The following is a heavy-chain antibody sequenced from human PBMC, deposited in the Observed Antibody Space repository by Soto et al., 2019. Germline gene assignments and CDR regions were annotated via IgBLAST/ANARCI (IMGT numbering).Heavy chain of an antibody. CDR1: GGSISSYY. J-gene: IGHJ5*02. CDR2: IYYSGST. Sequence: SETLSLTCTVSGGSISSYYWSWIRQPPGKGLEWIGYIYYSGSTNYNPSLKSRVTISVDTSKNQFSLKLSSVTAADTAVYYYARQRTSEYYDFWSGPNNWFDPWGQGTLVTVSS. CDR3: ARQRTSEYYDFWSGPNNWFDP. V-gene: IGHV4-59*08. D-gene: IGHD3-3*01.